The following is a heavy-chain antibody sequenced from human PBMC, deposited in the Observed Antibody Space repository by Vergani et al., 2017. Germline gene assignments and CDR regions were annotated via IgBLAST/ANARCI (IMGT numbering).Heavy chain of an antibody. CDR1: GYTFTGYY. J-gene: IGHJ4*02. D-gene: IGHD2-2*01. Sequence: QVQLVQSGAEVKKPGASVKVSCKASGYTFTGYYMHWVRQAPGQGLEWMGWINPNSGGTNYAQKFQGRVTMTEDTSTDTAYMELSSLRSEDTAVYYCATPLRTSRSTSWKPFDYWGQGTLVTVSS. V-gene: IGHV1-2*02. CDR2: INPNSGGT. CDR3: ATPLRTSRSTSWKPFDY.